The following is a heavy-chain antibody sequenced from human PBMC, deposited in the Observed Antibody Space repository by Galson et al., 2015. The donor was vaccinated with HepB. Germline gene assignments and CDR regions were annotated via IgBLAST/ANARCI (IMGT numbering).Heavy chain of an antibody. CDR2: ISSNGGST. J-gene: IGHJ4*02. CDR1: GFTFSSYA. V-gene: IGHV3-64D*06. Sequence: SLRLSCAASGFTFSSYAMSWVRQAPGKGLEWVSAISSNGGSTYYADSVKGRFTISRDNSKNTLYLQMSTLRAEDTAVYYCVKGFRGIQLWGYFDYWGQGTLVTVSS. D-gene: IGHD5-18*01. CDR3: VKGFRGIQLWGYFDY.